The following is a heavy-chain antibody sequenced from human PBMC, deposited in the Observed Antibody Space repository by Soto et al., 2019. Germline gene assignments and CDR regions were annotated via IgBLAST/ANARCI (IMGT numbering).Heavy chain of an antibody. V-gene: IGHV1-18*01. CDR3: ARVIRCVEAWFDP. CDR1: GYTFTNFG. J-gene: IGHJ5*02. D-gene: IGHD3-3*01. Sequence: ASVKVSCKASGYTFTNFGVTWVRRAPGQGLEWMGWISAYTDTPNYAQKLQGRVTMTIDTSTGTAYMDLRSLTSDDTAVYYCARVIRCVEAWFDPWGERPLVTVS. CDR2: ISAYTDTP.